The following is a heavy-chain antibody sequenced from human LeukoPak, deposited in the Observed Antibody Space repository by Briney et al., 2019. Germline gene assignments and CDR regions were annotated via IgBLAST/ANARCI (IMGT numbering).Heavy chain of an antibody. Sequence: GRALRLSCAASGFTFSSYAMYWVRQAPGKGLEWVAVISTDGSKEYYADAVKGRISISRDNSKNTLWLQMNSLRIEDTAVYYCTSEAGCWGQGPLVTVSS. CDR2: ISTDGSKE. CDR3: TSEAGC. V-gene: IGHV3-30-3*01. D-gene: IGHD6-19*01. CDR1: GFTFSSYA. J-gene: IGHJ4*02.